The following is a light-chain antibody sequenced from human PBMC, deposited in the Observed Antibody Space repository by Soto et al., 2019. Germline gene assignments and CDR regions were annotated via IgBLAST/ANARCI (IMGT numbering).Light chain of an antibody. Sequence: DIQMTQSPSTLSASVGDRVTITCRASQSISSWLAWYQQKPGKAPKLLIYKASSLESGVPSRFSGSGSGTEFTLTISSPQPDDFATYYCQQYNSYWMFGQGTKVEIK. CDR2: KAS. J-gene: IGKJ1*01. V-gene: IGKV1-5*03. CDR1: QSISSW. CDR3: QQYNSYWM.